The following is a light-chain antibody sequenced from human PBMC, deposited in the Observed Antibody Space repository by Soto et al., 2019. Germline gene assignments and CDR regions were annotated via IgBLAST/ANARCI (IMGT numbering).Light chain of an antibody. CDR2: DAS. CDR1: QSVSSY. J-gene: IGKJ1*01. Sequence: EIVLTQSPANLSLSPGARATLSCRASQSVSSYLAWYQQKPGQAPRLLIYDASNRATGIPARFSGSGSGTDFTLTISSLEPEDFAVYYCQQRSKWPRTFGQGTKVEIK. CDR3: QQRSKWPRT. V-gene: IGKV3-11*01.